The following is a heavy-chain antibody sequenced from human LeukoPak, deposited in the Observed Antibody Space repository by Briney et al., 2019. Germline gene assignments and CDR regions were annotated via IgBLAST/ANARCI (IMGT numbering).Heavy chain of an antibody. Sequence: GGSLRLSCAASGFTFSSYAMHWVRQAPGKGLEWVAVISYDGSNKYYADSVKGRFTISRDNSKNTLYLQMNSLRAEDTAVYYCARLSGGSCYDYWGQGTLVTVSS. J-gene: IGHJ4*02. CDR2: ISYDGSNK. V-gene: IGHV3-30-3*01. D-gene: IGHD2-15*01. CDR1: GFTFSSYA. CDR3: ARLSGGSCYDY.